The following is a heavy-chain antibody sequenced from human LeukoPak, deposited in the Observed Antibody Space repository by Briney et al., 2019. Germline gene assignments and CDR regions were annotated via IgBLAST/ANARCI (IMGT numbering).Heavy chain of an antibody. J-gene: IGHJ5*02. V-gene: IGHV1-69*05. CDR3: ASGSGSGSYVWFDP. CDR2: IIPIFGTA. Sequence: SVKVSCKASGGTFSSYAISWVRQAPGQGLEWMGGIIPIFGTANYAQKFQGRVTITTDESTSTAYMELSSLRSEDTAVYYCASGSGSGSYVWFDPWGQGTLVTVSS. CDR1: GGTFSSYA. D-gene: IGHD3-10*01.